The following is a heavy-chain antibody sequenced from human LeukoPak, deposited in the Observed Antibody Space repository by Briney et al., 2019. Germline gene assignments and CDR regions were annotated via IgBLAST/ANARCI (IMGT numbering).Heavy chain of an antibody. CDR3: ARESGLDNWFDP. J-gene: IGHJ5*02. CDR1: GFTFSSYS. Sequence: GGSLRLSCAASGFTFSSYSTNWVRQAPGKGLEWVSYISSSSSAIYYADSVKGRFTISRDNAKNSLYLQMNSLRAEDTAVHYCARESGLDNWFDPWGQGTLVTVSS. D-gene: IGHD2-8*02. CDR2: ISSSSSAI. V-gene: IGHV3-48*01.